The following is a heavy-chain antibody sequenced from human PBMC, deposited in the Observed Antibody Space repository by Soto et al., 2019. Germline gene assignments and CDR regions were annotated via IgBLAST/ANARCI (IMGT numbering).Heavy chain of an antibody. CDR2: ITGSGGST. Sequence: PGGSLRLSCAASGFTFTTTAMCWVRQAPGKGPEWVSLITGSGGSTYYADFVQGRFIISRDNSKNTVSLQMNSLRDEDTALYYCAKVTAGYHDAFDFWGQGTMVTVS. D-gene: IGHD2-2*01. CDR3: AKVTAGYHDAFDF. J-gene: IGHJ3*01. V-gene: IGHV3-23*01. CDR1: GFTFTTTA.